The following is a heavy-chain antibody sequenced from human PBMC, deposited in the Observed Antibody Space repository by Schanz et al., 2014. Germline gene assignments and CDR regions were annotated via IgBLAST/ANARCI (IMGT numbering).Heavy chain of an antibody. V-gene: IGHV1-2*06. CDR2: INPNSGGT. CDR1: GYTFTRSG. J-gene: IGHJ5*02. CDR3: AREGTIIRGLTGWFDP. Sequence: QVQLVQSGGEVKTPWASVKVSCKASGYTFTRSGISWVRQAPGQGLEWMGRINPNSGGTNFAQKFQGRVTVTRDTSISTAYMELGSLRFDDTAVYYCAREGTIIRGLTGWFDPWGQGTLVTVSS. D-gene: IGHD3-10*01.